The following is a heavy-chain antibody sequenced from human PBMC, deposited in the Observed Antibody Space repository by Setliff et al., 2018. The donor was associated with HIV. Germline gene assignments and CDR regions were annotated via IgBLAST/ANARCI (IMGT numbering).Heavy chain of an antibody. V-gene: IGHV4-31*02. CDR1: GGSISSGGYY. J-gene: IGHJ4*02. CDR3: ARASRWGSIPFDY. D-gene: IGHD2-21*01. Sequence: SETLSLTCTVSGGSISSGGYYWSWIRQHPGKGLEWIGYIYHSGITYYNPSLKSRVTISLDTSKNQFSLKLSSVTAADTAVYYCARASRWGSIPFDYWGQGTLVTAPQ. CDR2: IYHSGIT.